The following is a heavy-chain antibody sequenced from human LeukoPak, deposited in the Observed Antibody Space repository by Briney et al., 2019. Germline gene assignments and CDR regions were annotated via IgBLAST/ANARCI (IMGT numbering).Heavy chain of an antibody. D-gene: IGHD6-6*01. Sequence: GGSLRLSCAASGFTFSSYAMRWVRQAPAKGLDWVSAISGYGTYTYYADSVKGRFTISRDNSKSTLYLQINSLRAEDTAVYYCAKDPFRARISAPDYWGQGTLVTVSS. CDR3: AKDPFRARISAPDY. CDR1: GFTFSSYA. CDR2: ISGYGTYT. J-gene: IGHJ4*02. V-gene: IGHV3-23*01.